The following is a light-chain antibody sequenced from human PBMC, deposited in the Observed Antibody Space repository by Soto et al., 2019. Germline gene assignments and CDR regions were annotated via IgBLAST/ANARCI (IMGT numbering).Light chain of an antibody. CDR1: QSVDRY. CDR3: QQRSHWL. V-gene: IGKV3-11*01. Sequence: EIVLTQSPATLSLSPGERATLSCRASQSVDRYLAWYQQRPGQAPRLLIYDASNRATGIPARFSGSGSGTDFTLTISSLEPEDCAVYYCQQRSHWLFGGGTKVEIK. CDR2: DAS. J-gene: IGKJ4*01.